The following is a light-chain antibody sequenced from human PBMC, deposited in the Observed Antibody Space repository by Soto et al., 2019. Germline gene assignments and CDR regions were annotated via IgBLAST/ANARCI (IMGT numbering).Light chain of an antibody. V-gene: IGLV2-23*01. Sequence: QSVLTQPASVSGSPGQSITISCTGTSSDVGSYNLVSWYQHPPGKAPKLMIYEGSKRPSGVSNRFSGSKSGNTASLTVSGLQAEDEADYYCCSYAGSRTVYVFGTGTKV. J-gene: IGLJ1*01. CDR2: EGS. CDR3: CSYAGSRTVYV. CDR1: SSDVGSYNL.